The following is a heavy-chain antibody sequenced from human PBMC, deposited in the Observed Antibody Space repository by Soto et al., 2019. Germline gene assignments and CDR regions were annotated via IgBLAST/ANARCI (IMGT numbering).Heavy chain of an antibody. D-gene: IGHD3-3*01. J-gene: IGHJ6*02. CDR1: GYTFSNYY. V-gene: IGHV1-46*01. CDR2: INPNGGST. CDR3: ARDGWFSALRIPFGLDV. Sequence: QVQLVQSGAEVKKPGASVTVSCKATGYTFSNYYIHWVRQAPGQGLDWMGIINPNGGSTTYAQKFTGRVTITRDPSTNTVYMELSSLTSEDTALYYCARDGWFSALRIPFGLDVWGQGTTVTVSS.